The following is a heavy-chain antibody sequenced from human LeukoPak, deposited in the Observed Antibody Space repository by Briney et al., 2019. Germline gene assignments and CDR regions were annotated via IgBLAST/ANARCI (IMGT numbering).Heavy chain of an antibody. D-gene: IGHD3-22*01. J-gene: IGHJ3*02. V-gene: IGHV4-4*02. CDR1: GGSISSSSW. CDR2: IYHSGST. CDR3: ARDRGMIVVVKCRDAFDI. Sequence: SETLSLTCAVSGGSISSSSWWSWVRQPPGKGLEWIGEIYHSGSTNYNPSLKSRVTISVDKSKNQFSLKLSSVTAADTAVYYCARDRGMIVVVKCRDAFDIWGQGTMVTVSS.